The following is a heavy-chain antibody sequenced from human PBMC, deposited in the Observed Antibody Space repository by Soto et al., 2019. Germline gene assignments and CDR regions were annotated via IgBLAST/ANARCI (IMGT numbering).Heavy chain of an antibody. CDR1: GGSFSAHY. CDR3: TGGTNVIRGVTMSLDAFDI. V-gene: IGHV4-34*01. D-gene: IGHD3-10*01. J-gene: IGHJ3*02. Sequence: SETLSLTCGLYGGSFSAHYWTWIRQSPGKGLEWIGEINHSGSTNYNPSLKSRLTISVDTSKNQFSLMLSSMTAADTAVYYCTGGTNVIRGVTMSLDAFDIWGQGTVVTVSS. CDR2: INHSGST.